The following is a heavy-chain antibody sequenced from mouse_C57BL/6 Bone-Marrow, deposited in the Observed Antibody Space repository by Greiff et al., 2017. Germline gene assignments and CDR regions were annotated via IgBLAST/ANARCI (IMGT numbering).Heavy chain of an antibody. CDR2: IHPNSGST. Sequence: QVQLQQPGTELVKPGASVKLSCKASGYTFTSYWMHWVKQRPGQGLEWIGMIHPNSGSTNYNEKFKSKATLTVDKSSSTAYMQLSSLTSEDSAVYYCARLVTTPFAYWGQGTLVTVSA. CDR3: ARLVTTPFAY. CDR1: GYTFTSYW. V-gene: IGHV1-64*01. D-gene: IGHD2-2*01. J-gene: IGHJ3*01.